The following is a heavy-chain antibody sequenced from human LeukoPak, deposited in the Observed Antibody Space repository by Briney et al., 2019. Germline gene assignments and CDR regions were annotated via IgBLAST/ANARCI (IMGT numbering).Heavy chain of an antibody. CDR1: GGTFGSYA. CDR2: IIPIFGTA. D-gene: IGHD5-24*01. J-gene: IGHJ4*02. Sequence: ASVKVSCKASGGTFGSYAISWVRQAPGQGLEWMGGIIPIFGTANYAQKFQGRVTITADESTSTAYMELSRLRSDDTAVYYCAREGDDGYFDYWGQGTLVTVSS. CDR3: AREGDDGYFDY. V-gene: IGHV1-69*13.